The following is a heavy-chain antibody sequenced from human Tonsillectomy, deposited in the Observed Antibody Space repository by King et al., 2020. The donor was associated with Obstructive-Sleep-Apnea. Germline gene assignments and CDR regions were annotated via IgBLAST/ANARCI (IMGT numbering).Heavy chain of an antibody. CDR2: IYYSRST. J-gene: IGHJ4*02. D-gene: IGHD2-15*01. Sequence: QLQESGPGLVKPSETLSLTCTVSGGSISSSSYYWGWIRQPPGQGLEWIGSIYYSRSTYYNPSLKSRVTISVDTSKNQFSLKLSSVTAADTAVYYCARQGVVVAATHDYWGQGTLVTVSS. CDR1: GGSISSSSYY. CDR3: ARQGVVVAATHDY. V-gene: IGHV4-39*01.